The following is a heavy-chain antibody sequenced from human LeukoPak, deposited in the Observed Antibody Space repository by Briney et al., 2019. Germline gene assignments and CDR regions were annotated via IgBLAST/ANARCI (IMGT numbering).Heavy chain of an antibody. D-gene: IGHD3-22*01. Sequence: GGSLRLSCAASGFTFSSYAMSWGRQAPGKVLEWVSVLYTGGGTDHADSVKGRFTISRDNSKNTLSLQMNSLRAEDTAIYYCTRSGYRHPYHFDSWGQGILVTVSS. CDR2: LYTGGGT. CDR3: TRSGYRHPYHFDS. V-gene: IGHV3-53*01. CDR1: GFTFSSYA. J-gene: IGHJ4*02.